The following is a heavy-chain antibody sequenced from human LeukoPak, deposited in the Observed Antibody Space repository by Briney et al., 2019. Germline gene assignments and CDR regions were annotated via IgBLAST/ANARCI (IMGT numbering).Heavy chain of an antibody. Sequence: SGGSLRLSCAASGFTFTKYEMNWVRQAPGKGLEWVSVISGGGGSTYYADSVKGRFTISRDNSKNTLFLQMNSLRAEDTAVYYCAKGGYCSSTSCYVGWFDPWGQGTLVTVSS. V-gene: IGHV3-23*01. D-gene: IGHD2-2*01. CDR1: GFTFTKYE. J-gene: IGHJ5*02. CDR2: ISGGGGST. CDR3: AKGGYCSSTSCYVGWFDP.